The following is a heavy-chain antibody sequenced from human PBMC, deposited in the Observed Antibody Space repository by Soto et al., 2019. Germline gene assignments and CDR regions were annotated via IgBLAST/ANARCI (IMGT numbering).Heavy chain of an antibody. CDR3: ARDRAGGMEEWELPPTDDAFDI. CDR2: ISGSSSCI. V-gene: IGHV3-21*01. J-gene: IGHJ3*02. D-gene: IGHD1-26*01. CDR1: GFTFSSYS. Sequence: EVQLVESGGGLVKPGGSLRLSCAASGFTFSSYSMNWVRQAPGKGLEWVSSISGSSSCIYYADSVKGRFTISRDNAKNSLYVQMNRLRAEDTAVYYCARDRAGGMEEWELPPTDDAFDIWRQGTMVTVSS.